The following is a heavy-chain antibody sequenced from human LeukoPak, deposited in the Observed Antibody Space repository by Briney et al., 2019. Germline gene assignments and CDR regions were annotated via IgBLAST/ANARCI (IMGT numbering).Heavy chain of an antibody. J-gene: IGHJ4*02. CDR3: AKDYGYSSSWYDY. D-gene: IGHD6-13*01. Sequence: PGGSLRLSCEASGFTFDDYGMHWVRQAPGKGLEWVSTISWNSASVGYVDSVKGRFTISRDNAKKTLYLQMNSLRPEDTALYHCAKDYGYSSSWYDYWGQGTLVTVSS. CDR2: ISWNSASV. V-gene: IGHV3-9*01. CDR1: GFTFDDYG.